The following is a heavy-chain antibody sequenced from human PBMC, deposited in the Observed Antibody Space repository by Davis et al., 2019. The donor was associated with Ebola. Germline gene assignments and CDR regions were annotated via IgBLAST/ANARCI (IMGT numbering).Heavy chain of an antibody. D-gene: IGHD3-10*01. CDR3: ASGAGARYFFHF. CDR1: GFTFSSYS. CDR2: ISSSSSTI. Sequence: GESLKISCAASGFTFSSYSMNWVRQAPGKGLEWVSYISSSSSTIYYADSVKGRFTISRDNARNSLYLKMNSLRGEDTALYYCASGAGARYFFHFWGQGTLVTVSS. J-gene: IGHJ4*02. V-gene: IGHV3-48*04.